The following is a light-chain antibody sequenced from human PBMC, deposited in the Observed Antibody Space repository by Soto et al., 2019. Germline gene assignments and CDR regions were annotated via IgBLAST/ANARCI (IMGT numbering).Light chain of an antibody. CDR2: GAS. Sequence: EIVLTQSPGTLSLSPGERATLSCKASQSVSGSYVVWYQQKPGQAPRLLIYGASSRATGIPDRFSGSGSGTDFTLTISRLEPEDFAVYYCQQYGSSPLYTFGQGTKLEI. V-gene: IGKV3-20*01. CDR1: QSVSGSY. J-gene: IGKJ2*01. CDR3: QQYGSSPLYT.